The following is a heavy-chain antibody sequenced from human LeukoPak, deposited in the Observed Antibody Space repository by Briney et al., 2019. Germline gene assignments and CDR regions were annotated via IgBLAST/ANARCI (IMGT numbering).Heavy chain of an antibody. V-gene: IGHV1-18*01. D-gene: IGHD3-9*01. Sequence: ASVKVSCKASGYTFTSYAMNWVRQAPGQGLEWMGWINPNSGGTNYAQKLQGRVTMTTDTSTSTAYMELRSLRSDDTAVYYCARSGLRYFDWLGPWGQGTLVTVSS. CDR2: INPNSGGT. CDR1: GYTFTSYA. J-gene: IGHJ5*02. CDR3: ARSGLRYFDWLGP.